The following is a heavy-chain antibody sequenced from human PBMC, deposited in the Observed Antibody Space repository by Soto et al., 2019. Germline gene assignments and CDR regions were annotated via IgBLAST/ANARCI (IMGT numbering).Heavy chain of an antibody. CDR1: GFTFSNHW. Sequence: GGSLRLSCAASGFTFSNHWMHWVRQAPGKGLLWVARISYDGSIRDHADSVKDRFIVSRDNAKNTLDLQMNGLRVDDTAVYYCVRNNWGPDYWGQGTRVTVSS. CDR2: ISYDGSIR. CDR3: VRNNWGPDY. J-gene: IGHJ4*02. V-gene: IGHV3-74*01. D-gene: IGHD7-27*01.